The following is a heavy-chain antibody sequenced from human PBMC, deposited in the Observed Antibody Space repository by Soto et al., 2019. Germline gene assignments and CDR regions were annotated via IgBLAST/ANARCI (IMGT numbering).Heavy chain of an antibody. J-gene: IGHJ5*02. D-gene: IGHD3-3*01. CDR3: ARTKYDFWSGYENWFDP. V-gene: IGHV4-59*01. CDR1: GGSISSYY. CDR2: IYYSGST. Sequence: QVQLQESGPGLVKPSETLSLTCTVSGGSISSYYWSWIRQPPGKGLEWIGYIYYSGSTNYNPSLKSRVTISVDTSKNQFFLKLSSVTAADTAVYYCARTKYDFWSGYENWFDPWGQGTLVTVSS.